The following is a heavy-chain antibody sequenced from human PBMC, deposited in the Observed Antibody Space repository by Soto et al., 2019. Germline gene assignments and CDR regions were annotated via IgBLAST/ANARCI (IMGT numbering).Heavy chain of an antibody. Sequence: SETLSLTCAVYGVSFSGYYWSWIRQPPGKGLEWIGEINHSGSTNYNPSLKSRVTISVDTSKNQFSLKLSSVTAADTAVYYCARNERLLGYCSGGSCYSRWFDPWGQGTLVTVSS. CDR1: GVSFSGYY. J-gene: IGHJ5*02. CDR2: INHSGST. D-gene: IGHD2-15*01. CDR3: ARNERLLGYCSGGSCYSRWFDP. V-gene: IGHV4-34*01.